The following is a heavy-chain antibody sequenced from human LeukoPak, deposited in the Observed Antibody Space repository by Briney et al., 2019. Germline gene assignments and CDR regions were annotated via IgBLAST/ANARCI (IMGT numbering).Heavy chain of an antibody. Sequence: GGSLRLSCAASGFTFSNSAIHWVRQAPAKGLEWVAVISYDGNNEYYADSLKGRFTISRDNSRNTLFLQMDTLRAEDTAVYYCAKARSLGVTAAINYWGQGTLVTVSS. CDR2: ISYDGNNE. CDR1: GFTFSNSA. V-gene: IGHV3-30-3*01. J-gene: IGHJ4*02. D-gene: IGHD2-2*02. CDR3: AKARSLGVTAAINY.